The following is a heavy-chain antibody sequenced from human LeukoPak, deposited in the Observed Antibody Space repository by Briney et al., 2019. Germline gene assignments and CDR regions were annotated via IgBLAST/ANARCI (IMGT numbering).Heavy chain of an antibody. V-gene: IGHV4-34*01. J-gene: IGHJ3*02. CDR3: ARGWFGFWYNSDADDNAFDI. CDR2: INHSGRT. Sequence: PSETLSLTCAVSGGSFSAYFWSWIRQVPGKGLEWIGEINHSGRTNYNPSLKSRGTISVDTSKNQVSLKLRFVTATDTAVYYCARGWFGFWYNSDADDNAFDIWGQGTMVTVSS. D-gene: IGHD1-1*01. CDR1: GGSFSAYF.